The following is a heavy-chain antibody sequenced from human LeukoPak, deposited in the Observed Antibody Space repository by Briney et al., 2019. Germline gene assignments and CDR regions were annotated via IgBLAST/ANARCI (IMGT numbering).Heavy chain of an antibody. CDR2: IHHSGST. CDR1: GYSISSGYY. J-gene: IGHJ4*02. V-gene: IGHV4-38-2*02. D-gene: IGHD3-22*01. CDR3: ARASYSYDINGWVPFDY. Sequence: PSETLSLTCTVSGYSISSGYYWGWIRQPPGKGLEWIGSIHHSGSTYYNPSLKSRVTISVDTSKNQFSLKLSSVTAADTAVYYCARASYSYDINGWVPFDYWGQGTLVTVSS.